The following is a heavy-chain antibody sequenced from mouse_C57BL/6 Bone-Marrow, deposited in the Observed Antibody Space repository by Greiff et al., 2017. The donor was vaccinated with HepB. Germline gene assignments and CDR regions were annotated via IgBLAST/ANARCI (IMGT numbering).Heavy chain of an antibody. CDR2: IYPRRGNT. CDR3: ARGGITTVVATDYYAMDY. J-gene: IGHJ4*01. Sequence: VQLQESGAELARPGASVKLSCKASGYTFTSYGISWVKQRTGQGLEWIGEIYPRRGNTYYNEKFKGKATLTADKSSSTAYMELRSLTSEDSAVYFCARGGITTVVATDYYAMDYWGQGTSVTVSS. CDR1: GYTFTSYG. V-gene: IGHV1-81*01. D-gene: IGHD1-1*01.